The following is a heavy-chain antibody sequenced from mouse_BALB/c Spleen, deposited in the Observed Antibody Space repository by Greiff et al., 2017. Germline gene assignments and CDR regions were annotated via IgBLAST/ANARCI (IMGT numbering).Heavy chain of an antibody. Sequence: VQLQQSGTELMKPGASVKISCKATGYTFSSYWIEWVKQRPGHGLEWIGEILPGSGSTNYNEKFKGKATFTADTSSNTAYMQLSSLTSEDSAVYYCARVGIYYVAWFAYWGQGTLVTVSA. D-gene: IGHD2-1*01. CDR1: GYTFSSYW. J-gene: IGHJ3*01. CDR3: ARVGIYYVAWFAY. CDR2: ILPGSGST. V-gene: IGHV1-9*01.